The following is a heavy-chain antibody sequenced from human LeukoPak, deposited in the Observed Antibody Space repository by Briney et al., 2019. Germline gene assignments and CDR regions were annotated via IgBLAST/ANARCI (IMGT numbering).Heavy chain of an antibody. Sequence: EASVKVSCKASGYTFTSYGISWVRQAPGQGLEWMGWISAYNGNTNYAQKLQGRVTMTRDTSISTAYMELSRLRSDDTAVYYCARDVYYDNAFDIWGQGTMVTVSS. J-gene: IGHJ3*02. CDR1: GYTFTSYG. CDR2: ISAYNGNT. V-gene: IGHV1-18*01. CDR3: ARDVYYDNAFDI. D-gene: IGHD3-22*01.